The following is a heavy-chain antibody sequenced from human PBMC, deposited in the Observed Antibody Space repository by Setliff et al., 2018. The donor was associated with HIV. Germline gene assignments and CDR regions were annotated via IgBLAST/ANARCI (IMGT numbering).Heavy chain of an antibody. J-gene: IGHJ3*01. CDR3: ARLWLRGPPT. Sequence: SETLSLTCTVSGGSISSSSYYWVWIRQPPGKGLDWIGSFYLTESTNYNPTLKSRVTISGDTSGNQFSLKLSSVTAADTAVYYCARLWLRGPPTWGQGTMVTVSS. D-gene: IGHD5-12*01. CDR1: GGSISSSSYY. CDR2: FYLTEST. V-gene: IGHV4-39*07.